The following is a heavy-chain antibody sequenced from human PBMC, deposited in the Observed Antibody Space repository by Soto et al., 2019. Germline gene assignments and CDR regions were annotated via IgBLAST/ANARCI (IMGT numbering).Heavy chain of an antibody. CDR2: IYHSGST. J-gene: IGHJ6*02. CDR1: GGSISSSNC. CDR3: ARVSGSYYYGMDV. V-gene: IGHV4-4*02. Sequence: ETLSLTCAVSGGSISSSNCWRWVRQPPGKGLEWIGEIYHSGSTNFNPSLKSRVTISVDKSKNQFSLKLNSVTAADTAVYYCARVSGSYYYGMDVWGQGTTVTVSS.